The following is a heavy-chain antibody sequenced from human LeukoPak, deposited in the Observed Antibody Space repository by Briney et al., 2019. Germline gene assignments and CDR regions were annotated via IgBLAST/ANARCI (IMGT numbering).Heavy chain of an antibody. V-gene: IGHV1-69-2*01. J-gene: IGHJ5*02. Sequence: GATVKISCKVSGYTFTGYYMHWVQQAPGKGLEWMGLVDPEDGETIYAEKFQGRVTITADTSTDTAYMELSSLRSEDTAVYYCATAPYSSGWFQFDRWGQGTLVTVSS. CDR2: VDPEDGET. CDR1: GYTFTGYY. D-gene: IGHD6-19*01. CDR3: ATAPYSSGWFQFDR.